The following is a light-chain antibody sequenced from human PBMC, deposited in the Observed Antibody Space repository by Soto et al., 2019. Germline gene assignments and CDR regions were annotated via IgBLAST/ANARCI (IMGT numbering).Light chain of an antibody. CDR2: GAF. Sequence: ESVLTQSPDTLSLSPGERATLSCRASQSVSNNRLARYQQRPGQAPSLLIYGAFSRATGVPDRFSGSGSGTDFNLTISRLEPEDVAVYSCQHYGTSRVTFGPGTKVDVK. CDR1: QSVSNNR. J-gene: IGKJ3*01. V-gene: IGKV3-20*01. CDR3: QHYGTSRVT.